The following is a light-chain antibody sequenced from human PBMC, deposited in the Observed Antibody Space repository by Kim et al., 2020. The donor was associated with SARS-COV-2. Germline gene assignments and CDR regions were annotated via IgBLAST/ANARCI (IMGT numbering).Light chain of an antibody. Sequence: ASTGDRVTITCRASQGISSYLDWYQHKPGKAPKLLIYAASTLQSGVPSRFSGSGSGTDFTLTISCLQSEDFATYYCQQYYSYPRTFGQGTKVDIK. CDR2: AAS. V-gene: IGKV1-8*01. CDR3: QQYYSYPRT. CDR1: QGISSY. J-gene: IGKJ1*01.